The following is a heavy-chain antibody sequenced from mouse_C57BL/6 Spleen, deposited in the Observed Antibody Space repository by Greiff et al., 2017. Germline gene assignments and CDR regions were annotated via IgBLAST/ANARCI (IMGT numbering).Heavy chain of an antibody. CDR3: ARGITGYYFDY. CDR2: INNDGSST. D-gene: IGHD4-1*01. CDR1: GFTFSDYY. V-gene: IGHV5-16*01. J-gene: IGHJ2*01. Sequence: EVKLVESEGGLVQPGSSMKLSCTASGFTFSDYYMAWVRQVPEKGQEWVANINNDGSSTSSLDSLKSRFIISRDNAKNILYLQMSSLKSEDTATYYCARGITGYYFDYWGQGTTLTVSS.